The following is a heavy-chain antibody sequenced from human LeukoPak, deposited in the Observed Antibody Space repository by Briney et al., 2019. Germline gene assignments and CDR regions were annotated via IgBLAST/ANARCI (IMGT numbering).Heavy chain of an antibody. CDR3: ARGVVTAPQTFDY. CDR1: GGSISSGNYY. V-gene: IGHV4-61*09. CDR2: IYISGST. Sequence: PSQTLSLTCTVSGGSISSGNYYWTWIRQPAGKGLEWIGHIYISGSTDYNPSLMSRVTISVDTSKNQFSLKLNSVTAADTAVYYCARGVVTAPQTFDYWGQGTLVTVSS. J-gene: IGHJ4*02. D-gene: IGHD2-21*02.